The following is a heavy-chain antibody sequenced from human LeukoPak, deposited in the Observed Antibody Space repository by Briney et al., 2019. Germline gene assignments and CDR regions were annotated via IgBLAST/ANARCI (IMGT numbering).Heavy chain of an antibody. V-gene: IGHV4-59*12. CDR1: GGSISSYY. J-gene: IGHJ6*03. Sequence: PSETLSLTCTVSGGSISSYYWSWIRQPPGKGLEWIGYIYYSGSTNYNPSLKSRVTMSVDTSKNQFSLKLSSVTAADTAVYYCARDGRRGVVVPAARHYYYYMDVWGKGTTVTVSS. CDR3: ARDGRRGVVVPAARHYYYYMDV. D-gene: IGHD2-2*01. CDR2: IYYSGST.